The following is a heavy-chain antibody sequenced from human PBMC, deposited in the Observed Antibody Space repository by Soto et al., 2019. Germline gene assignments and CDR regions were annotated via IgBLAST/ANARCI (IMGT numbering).Heavy chain of an antibody. CDR2: ISAYNGNT. D-gene: IGHD6-13*01. V-gene: IGHV1-18*01. Sequence: ASVKVSCKASGYSFSFYGINWVRQAPGQGLEWMGWISAYNGNTNYAQKLQGRVTMTTDTSTSTAYMELRSLRSDDTAVYYCARDAAAGLNDYWGQGTXVTVSS. CDR1: GYSFSFYG. CDR3: ARDAAAGLNDY. J-gene: IGHJ4*02.